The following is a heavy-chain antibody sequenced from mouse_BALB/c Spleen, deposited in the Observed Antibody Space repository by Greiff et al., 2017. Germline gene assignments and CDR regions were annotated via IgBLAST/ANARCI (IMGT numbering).Heavy chain of an antibody. J-gene: IGHJ2*01. Sequence: QVQLKQSGAELAKPGASVKMSCKASGYSFTSYWMHWVKQRPGQGLEWLGYINPSTGYTEYNQKFKDKATLTADKSSSTAYMQLSSLTSEDSAVYYCWRDFDYWGQGTTLTVSA. V-gene: IGHV1-7*01. CDR3: WRDFDY. CDR1: GYSFTSYW. CDR2: INPSTGYT.